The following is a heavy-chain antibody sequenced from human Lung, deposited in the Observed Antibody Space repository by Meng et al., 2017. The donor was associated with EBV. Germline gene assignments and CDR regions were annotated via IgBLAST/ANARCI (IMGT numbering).Heavy chain of an antibody. CDR3: ARELDAVGVTAYDS. D-gene: IGHD2-21*02. J-gene: IGHJ5*01. Sequence: QVHLQESGRGLVKPSGTLSLTCAVSGDSISSNNWWSWVRQPPGKGLEWIGEVYHNGNANYNPSLKSRVTISVDKSKNQFSLKLSFVAAADTAIYYCARELDAVGVTAYDSWGQGTLVTVSS. CDR1: GDSISSNNW. CDR2: VYHNGNA. V-gene: IGHV4-4*02.